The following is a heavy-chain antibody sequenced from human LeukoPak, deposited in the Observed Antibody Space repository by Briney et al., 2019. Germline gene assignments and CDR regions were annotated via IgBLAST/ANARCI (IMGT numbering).Heavy chain of an antibody. J-gene: IGHJ3*01. CDR2: INTNTGNP. CDR1: GYTFTNYA. Sequence: ASVKVSCKASGYTFTNYAMNWVRQAPGQGLEWMGWINTNTGNPTYAQGFTGRFVFSLDTSVSTAYLQISSLKAEDTAVYYCARDHVKLGSSFHPFXXFDVXXQGXLVTVX. CDR3: ARDHVKLGSSFHPFXXFDV. D-gene: IGHD2-2*01. V-gene: IGHV7-4-1*02.